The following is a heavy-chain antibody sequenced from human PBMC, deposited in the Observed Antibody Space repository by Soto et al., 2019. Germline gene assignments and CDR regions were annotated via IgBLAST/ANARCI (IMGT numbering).Heavy chain of an antibody. Sequence: QVQLVESGGGLVKPGGSLRLSCAPSGFTFSDYYMSWIRQAPGKGLEFVSYISPKGTYRTYADSVKGRFTISRDNAKNSLYLQVNSLRAEDTAVYYCSRGGGGGLFDLWGQGTFVTVAS. CDR2: ISPKGTYR. CDR3: SRGGGGGLFDL. V-gene: IGHV3-11*06. D-gene: IGHD2-21*01. J-gene: IGHJ5*02. CDR1: GFTFSDYY.